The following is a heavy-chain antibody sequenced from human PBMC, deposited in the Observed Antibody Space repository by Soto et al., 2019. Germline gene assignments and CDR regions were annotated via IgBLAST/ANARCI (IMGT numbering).Heavy chain of an antibody. CDR3: ARVLSVSDYYFDY. V-gene: IGHV3-23*01. D-gene: IGHD2-21*02. Sequence: EVQLLESGGGLVQPGGSLRLSCAASGFTLTNYAMSWVRQAPGKGLEWVSAMSGSGGNTYFADSVKGRVTISRDISKSELYLQMNSLTAEDTAVYYCARVLSVSDYYFDYWGQGTLVTVSS. CDR2: MSGSGGNT. CDR1: GFTLTNYA. J-gene: IGHJ4*02.